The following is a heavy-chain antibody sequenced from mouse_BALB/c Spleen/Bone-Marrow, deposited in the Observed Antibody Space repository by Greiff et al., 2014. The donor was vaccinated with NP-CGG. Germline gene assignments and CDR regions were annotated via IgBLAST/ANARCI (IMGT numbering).Heavy chain of an antibody. D-gene: IGHD2-4*01. V-gene: IGHV5-12-2*01. J-gene: IGHJ4*01. CDR2: ISNGGGST. Sequence: EVKLMESGGGLVQPGGSLKLSCAASGFTLSSYTMSWVRQTPEKRLEWVAYISNGGGSTYYPDTVKGRFTISRDNAKNTLYLQMSSLNSEDTAMYYCARGLRGYAMDYWGQGTSVTVSS. CDR3: ARGLRGYAMDY. CDR1: GFTLSSYT.